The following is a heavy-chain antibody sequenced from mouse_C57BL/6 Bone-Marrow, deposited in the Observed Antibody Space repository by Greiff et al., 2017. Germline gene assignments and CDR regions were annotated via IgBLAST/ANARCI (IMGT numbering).Heavy chain of an antibody. CDR2: IDPSDSYT. V-gene: IGHV1-50*01. CDR1: GYTFTSYW. Sequence: QVQLKQPGAELVKPGASVKLSCKASGYTFTSYWMQWVKQRPGQGLEWIGEIDPSDSYTNYNQKFKGKATLTVDTSSSTAYMQLSSLTSEDSAVYYCARNYGSSDYWGQGTTLTVSS. J-gene: IGHJ2*01. CDR3: ARNYGSSDY. D-gene: IGHD1-1*01.